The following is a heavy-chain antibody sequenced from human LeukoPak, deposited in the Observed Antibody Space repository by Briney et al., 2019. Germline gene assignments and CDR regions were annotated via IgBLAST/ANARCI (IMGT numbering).Heavy chain of an antibody. Sequence: SVKVSCKTYGGTFRSHIFSWVRQAPGQGLEWMGKITPVIDSAIYAQKFRDRLTITADTSTGTAYMELSSLTPEDTALYYCTRVNLRGSQYNWFDPWGQGTLVTVIS. CDR1: GGTFRSHI. CDR2: ITPVIDSA. V-gene: IGHV1-69*08. CDR3: TRVNLRGSQYNWFDP. D-gene: IGHD1-26*01. J-gene: IGHJ5*02.